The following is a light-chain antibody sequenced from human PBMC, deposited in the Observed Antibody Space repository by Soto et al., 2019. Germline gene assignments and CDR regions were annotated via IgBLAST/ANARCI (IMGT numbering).Light chain of an antibody. Sequence: QSVLTQPPSASGSPGQSVTISCTGTSSDVGGYNYVSWYQQHPGKAPKLMIYEVSKRPSGVPDRFSGSKSGNTASLTVSGLQAEDEADYYCDSYTSSSTDVFGTGTKLTVL. CDR3: DSYTSSSTDV. V-gene: IGLV2-8*01. CDR2: EVS. CDR1: SSDVGGYNY. J-gene: IGLJ1*01.